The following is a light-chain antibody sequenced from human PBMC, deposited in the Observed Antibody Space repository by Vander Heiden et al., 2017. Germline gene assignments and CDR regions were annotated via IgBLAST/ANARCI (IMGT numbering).Light chain of an antibody. Sequence: QPVLTQPPSVSGAPGPRVTISCTGSSSNIGAGYDVHWYQQLPGAAPKLLINGNTNRPSGVPDRFSGSKSGTSASLAITGLQAEDEADYYCQSYDSRLTGHVVFGGGTKLTVL. J-gene: IGLJ2*01. CDR1: SSNIGAGYD. V-gene: IGLV1-40*01. CDR2: GNT. CDR3: QSYDSRLTGHVV.